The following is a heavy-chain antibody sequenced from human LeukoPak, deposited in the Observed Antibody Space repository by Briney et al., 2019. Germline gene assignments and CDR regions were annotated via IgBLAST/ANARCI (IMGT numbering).Heavy chain of an antibody. D-gene: IGHD3-16*01. V-gene: IGHV4-59*01. CDR2: IYYSGST. Sequence: SETLSLTCTVSGGSISSYYWSWIRQPPGKGLEWIGYIYYSGSTNYNPSLKSRVTISVDTSKNQFSLKLSSVTAADTAVYYCAREAPFGFDYWGQGTLVTASS. CDR3: AREAPFGFDY. J-gene: IGHJ4*02. CDR1: GGSISSYY.